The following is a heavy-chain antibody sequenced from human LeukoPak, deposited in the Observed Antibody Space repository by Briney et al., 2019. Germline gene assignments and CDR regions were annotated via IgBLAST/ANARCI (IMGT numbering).Heavy chain of an antibody. CDR2: ISHTEGT. V-gene: IGHV4-34*01. J-gene: IGHJ4*02. CDR3: ARIRCGHSGSVCYNH. CDR1: GVSIKDYY. D-gene: IGHD2-21*01. Sequence: PSETLSLTCGVFGVSIKDYYWSWIRQSPGKGLEWIGEISHTEGTRYNPSLESRVTMSVVTSENQLSLKLIFVTAADTAVYYCARIRCGHSGSVCYNHWGLGTLVTVSS.